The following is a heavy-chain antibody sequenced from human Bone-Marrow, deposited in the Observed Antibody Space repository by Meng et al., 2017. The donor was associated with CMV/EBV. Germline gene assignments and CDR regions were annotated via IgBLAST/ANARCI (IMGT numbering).Heavy chain of an antibody. J-gene: IGHJ6*02. CDR3: ARFAIAYGMDV. Sequence: ASVKVSCKASGYTFTSYDINWVRQATGQGLEWMGWMNPNSGNTGYAQKFQGRVTITADKSTSTAYMELSSLRSEDTAVYYCARFAIAYGMDVWGQGTTVTVSS. CDR2: MNPNSGNT. CDR1: GYTFTSYD. D-gene: IGHD2-2*01. V-gene: IGHV1-8*03.